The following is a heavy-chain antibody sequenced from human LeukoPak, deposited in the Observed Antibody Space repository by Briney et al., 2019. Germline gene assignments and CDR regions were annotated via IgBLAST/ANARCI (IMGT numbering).Heavy chain of an antibody. V-gene: IGHV4-59*08. J-gene: IGHJ5*01. CDR2: IYYTGDS. CDR1: GGSISNSY. CDR3: ARHEFASPFDS. Sequence: SETLSLTCTVSGGSISNSYWSWLRPPPGKGLVCIGNIYYTGDSNYNPSLKSRVAISLDTSKNQLSLNLRSVTAADTAVYYCARHEFASPFDSWGQGTLVTVSS. D-gene: IGHD2-21*01.